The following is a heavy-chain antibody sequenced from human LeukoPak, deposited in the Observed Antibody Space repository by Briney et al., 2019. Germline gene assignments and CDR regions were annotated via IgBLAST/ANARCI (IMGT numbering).Heavy chain of an antibody. CDR3: ASYRSGYHVY. D-gene: IGHD3-3*01. V-gene: IGHV4-39*07. CDR2: IYYSGST. J-gene: IGHJ4*02. CDR1: GGSISSSSYY. Sequence: SETLSLTCTVSGGSISSSSYYWGWIRQPPGKGLEWIGSIYYSGSTYYNPSLKSRVTISVDTSKNQFSLKLSSVTAADTAVYYCASYRSGYHVYWGQGTLVTVSS.